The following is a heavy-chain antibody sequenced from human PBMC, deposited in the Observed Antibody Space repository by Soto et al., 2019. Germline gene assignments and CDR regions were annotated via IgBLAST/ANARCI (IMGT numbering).Heavy chain of an antibody. J-gene: IGHJ4*02. CDR1: GFTFSSYG. CDR2: ISYDGSNK. Sequence: GGSLRLSCAASGFTFSSYGMHWVRQAPGKGLEWVAVISYDGSNKYYADSVKGRFTISRDNSKNTLYLQMNSLRAEDTAVYYCAKDLAAAAELDYFDYWGQGTLVTVSS. D-gene: IGHD6-13*01. CDR3: AKDLAAAAELDYFDY. V-gene: IGHV3-30*18.